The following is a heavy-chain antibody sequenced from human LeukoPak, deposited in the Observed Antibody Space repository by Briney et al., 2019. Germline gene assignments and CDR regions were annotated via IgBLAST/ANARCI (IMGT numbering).Heavy chain of an antibody. J-gene: IGHJ4*02. V-gene: IGHV4-59*12. CDR3: AREIMRFGESASFDY. D-gene: IGHD3-10*01. CDR2: IYYSSST. Sequence: SETLSLTCTVSGGSISSYYWSWIRQPPGKGLEWIGYIYYSSSTNYNPSLKSRVTISVDTSKNQFSLKLSSVTAADTAVYYCAREIMRFGESASFDYWGQGTLVTVSS. CDR1: GGSISSYY.